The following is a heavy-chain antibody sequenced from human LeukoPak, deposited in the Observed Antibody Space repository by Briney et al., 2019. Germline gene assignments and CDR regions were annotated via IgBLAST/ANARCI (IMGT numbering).Heavy chain of an antibody. D-gene: IGHD3-10*01. J-gene: IGHJ4*02. CDR1: GFTFSSYG. CDR3: ARAGDSYGSGSYVDY. V-gene: IGHV3-64*01. CDR2: ISSNGGST. Sequence: GRSLRLSCAASGFTFSSYGMHWVRQAPGKGLEYVSAISSNGGSTYYANSVKGRFTISRDNSENTLYLQMGSLRAEDMAVYYCARAGDSYGSGSYVDYWGQGTLVTVSS.